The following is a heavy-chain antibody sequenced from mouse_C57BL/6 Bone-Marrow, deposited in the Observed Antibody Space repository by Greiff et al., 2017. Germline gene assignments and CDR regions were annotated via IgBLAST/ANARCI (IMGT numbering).Heavy chain of an antibody. Sequence: QVTLTVSGPGILQPSQTPSLTCSFSGFSLSTIGMGVGWIRQPSGKGLEWLAHIWWDDDNFYNPALKSRLTISKDTSKNQVFLKIANVDTADTATYYCARIDYYGSSPWYFDVWGTGTTVTVSS. CDR1: GFSLSTIGMG. J-gene: IGHJ1*03. CDR2: IWWDDDN. CDR3: ARIDYYGSSPWYFDV. V-gene: IGHV8-8*01. D-gene: IGHD1-1*01.